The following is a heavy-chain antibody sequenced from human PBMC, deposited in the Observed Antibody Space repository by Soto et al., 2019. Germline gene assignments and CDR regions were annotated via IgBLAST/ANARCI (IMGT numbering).Heavy chain of an antibody. CDR2: INAGNGNT. V-gene: IGHV1-3*01. CDR3: ARDPGYSYGYN. D-gene: IGHD5-18*01. Sequence: GASVKVSCQDSGYTFTSYAMHWVGPAPGQRLEWMGWINAGNGNTKYSQKFQGRVTITRDTSASTAYMELSSLISEDTSVYYCARDPGYSYGYNWGQGTLVTVSS. CDR1: GYTFTSYA. J-gene: IGHJ4*02.